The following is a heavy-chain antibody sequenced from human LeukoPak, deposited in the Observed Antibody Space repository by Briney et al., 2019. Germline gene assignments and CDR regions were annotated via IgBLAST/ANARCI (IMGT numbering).Heavy chain of an antibody. CDR2: INTNTGNP. J-gene: IGHJ5*02. CDR1: GYTFTSYA. Sequence: ASVKVSCKASGYTFTSYAMNWVRQAPGQGLEWMGWINTNTGNPTYAQGFTGRFVFSLDTSVSTAYLQISSLKAEDTAVYYCARVKYSSGWEDNWFDPWGQGTLVTVSS. CDR3: ARVKYSSGWEDNWFDP. D-gene: IGHD6-19*01. V-gene: IGHV7-4-1*02.